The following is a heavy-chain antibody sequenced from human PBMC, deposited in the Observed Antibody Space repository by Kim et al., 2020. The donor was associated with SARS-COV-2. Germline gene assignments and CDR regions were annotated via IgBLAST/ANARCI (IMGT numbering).Heavy chain of an antibody. CDR2: T. J-gene: IGHJ4*02. V-gene: IGHV4-34*01. CDR3: ASPIAVAGGGY. D-gene: IGHD6-19*01. Sequence: TNSNPALKSRVTISVDTSKNQFSLKLSSVTAADTAVYYCASPIAVAGGGYWGQGTLVTVSS.